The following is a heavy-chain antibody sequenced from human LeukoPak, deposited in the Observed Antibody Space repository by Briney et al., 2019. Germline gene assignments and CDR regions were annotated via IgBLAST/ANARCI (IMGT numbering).Heavy chain of an antibody. V-gene: IGHV4-61*02. CDR1: GGSISSGSYY. Sequence: SQTLSLTCTVSGGSISSGSYYWSWIRQPAGKGLEWIGRIYISESTNYNPSLKSRVTISVDTSKNQFSLKPSSVTAADTAVYYCAREWEGTMVTGPSWFDPWGQGNLVTVSS. CDR2: IYISEST. CDR3: AREWEGTMVTGPSWFDP. J-gene: IGHJ5*02. D-gene: IGHD4/OR15-4a*01.